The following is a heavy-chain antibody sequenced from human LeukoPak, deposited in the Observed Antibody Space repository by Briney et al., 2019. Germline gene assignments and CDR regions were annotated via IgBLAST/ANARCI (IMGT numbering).Heavy chain of an antibody. V-gene: IGHV3-73*01. CDR2: IRDKGYGHAT. J-gene: IGHJ5*02. Sequence: GGSLRLSCAASGFTFSDSAIHWVRQASGKGLEWVGRIRDKGYGHATAYAASVKGRFTLSRDDSKNTAYLQMNSLKTEDTALYYCTTPNEGNWFDPWGQGTLITVSS. D-gene: IGHD2-8*01. CDR1: GFTFSDSA. CDR3: TTPNEGNWFDP.